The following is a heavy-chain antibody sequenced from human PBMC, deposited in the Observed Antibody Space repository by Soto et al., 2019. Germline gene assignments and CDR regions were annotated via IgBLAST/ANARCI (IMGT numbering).Heavy chain of an antibody. CDR2: INHSVST. CDR3: ASDWNYGNCVDC. Sequence: QVQQQQWVAGLLKPSETLSLTCAVYGGSFRGYYWSWIRQPPAKGLEGSGEINHSVSTNYNPSLKSRVTISVDTSKNRFSLTLSSVTAADTAVYYWASDWNYGNCVDCWGQVTLVTVCS. J-gene: IGHJ5*01. CDR1: GGSFRGYY. D-gene: IGHD1-7*01. V-gene: IGHV4-34*01.